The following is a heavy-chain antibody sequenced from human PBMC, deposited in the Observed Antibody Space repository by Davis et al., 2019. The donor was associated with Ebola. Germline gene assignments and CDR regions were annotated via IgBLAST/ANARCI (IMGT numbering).Heavy chain of an antibody. Sequence: GESLKISCKGSGFTFTSYWINWVRQMPGKGLEWMGIIYPADSDTRYSPSFQGQVTISADKSISTAYLQWSSLKASDSAIYYCARRRALYSSGWFSEFDPWGLGTLVTVSS. J-gene: IGHJ5*02. CDR1: GFTFTSYW. D-gene: IGHD6-19*01. V-gene: IGHV5-51*01. CDR3: ARRRALYSSGWFSEFDP. CDR2: IYPADSDT.